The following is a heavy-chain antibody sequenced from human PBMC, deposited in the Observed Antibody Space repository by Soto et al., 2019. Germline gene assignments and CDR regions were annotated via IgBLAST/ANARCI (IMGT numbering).Heavy chain of an antibody. J-gene: IGHJ5*02. CDR2: INAGNGNT. CDR1: GYTFTSYA. V-gene: IGHV1-3*01. Sequence: ASVKVSCKASGYTFTSYAMHWVRQAPGQRLEWMGWINAGNGNTKYSQKFQGRVTITRDTSASTAYMELSSLRSEDTAVYYCAXXXPEGGTRYSYGLYSWFDPWGQGTLVTVSS. D-gene: IGHD5-18*01. CDR3: AXXXPEGGTRYSYGLYSWFDP.